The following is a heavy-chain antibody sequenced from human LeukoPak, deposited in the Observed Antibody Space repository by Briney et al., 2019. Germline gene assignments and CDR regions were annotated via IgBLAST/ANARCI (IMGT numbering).Heavy chain of an antibody. J-gene: IGHJ4*02. Sequence: GGSLRLSCAASGFTFSSYAMSRVRQAPGKGLEWVSAISGSGGSTYYADSVKGRFTISRDNSKNTLYLQMNSLRAEDTAVYYCAKDTAIREGYYFDYWGQGTLVTVSS. D-gene: IGHD5-18*01. CDR1: GFTFSSYA. V-gene: IGHV3-23*01. CDR3: AKDTAIREGYYFDY. CDR2: ISGSGGST.